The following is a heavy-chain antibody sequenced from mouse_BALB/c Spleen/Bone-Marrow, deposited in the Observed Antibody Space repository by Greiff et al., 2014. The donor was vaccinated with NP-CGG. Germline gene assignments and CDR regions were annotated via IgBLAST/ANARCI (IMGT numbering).Heavy chain of an antibody. CDR1: GFSLTSYG. CDR3: ARRSQGYAMDY. CDR2: IWAGGST. V-gene: IGHV2-9*02. J-gene: IGHJ4*01. D-gene: IGHD3-2*02. Sequence: VQVVESGPGLVAPSQSLSITCTVSGFSLTSYGVHWVRQPPGKGLEWLGVIWAGGSTNYNSALMSRLSISKDNSKSQVFLKINSLQTDDTAMYYCARRSQGYAMDYWGQGTSVTVSS.